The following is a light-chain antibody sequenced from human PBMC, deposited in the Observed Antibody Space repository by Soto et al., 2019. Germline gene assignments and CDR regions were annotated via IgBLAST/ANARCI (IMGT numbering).Light chain of an antibody. J-gene: IGKJ5*01. Sequence: DIPMTQSPSSLSASVGGGVTITCQASHDIANYLNWYQQKPGKAPKLLIYAASNLETGVPSRFTGSGSGTHFTFTISSLQPEDIATYYCQQYDDLPITFGQGTRLEIK. CDR2: AAS. CDR1: HDIANY. CDR3: QQYDDLPIT. V-gene: IGKV1-33*01.